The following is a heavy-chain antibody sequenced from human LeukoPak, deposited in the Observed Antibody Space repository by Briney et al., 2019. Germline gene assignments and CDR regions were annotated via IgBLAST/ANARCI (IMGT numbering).Heavy chain of an antibody. Sequence: GASVKVSCKVSGYTLTELSMHWVRQAPGKGLEWMGGFDPEDGETIYAQKFQGRVTMTEDTSTDTAYMELSSLRSEDTAVYYCARGITTGTTAVGWGINNWFDPWGQGTLVTVSS. J-gene: IGHJ5*02. D-gene: IGHD1-1*01. CDR1: GYTLTELS. CDR2: FDPEDGET. CDR3: ARGITTGTTAVGWGINNWFDP. V-gene: IGHV1-24*01.